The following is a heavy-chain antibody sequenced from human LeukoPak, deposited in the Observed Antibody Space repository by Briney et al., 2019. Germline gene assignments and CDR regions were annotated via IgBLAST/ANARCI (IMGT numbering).Heavy chain of an antibody. J-gene: IGHJ6*03. V-gene: IGHV1-2*02. CDR2: INPNSGGT. CDR1: GYTFTGYY. CDR3: ARGSVDQQLVLGYYYYYMDV. Sequence: ASVKVSCKASGYTFTGYYMHWVRQAPGQGLEWMGWINPNSGGTNYAQKFQGRVTMTRDTSISTDYMELSRLRSDDTGVYYCARGSVDQQLVLGYYYYYMDVWGKGTTVTVSS. D-gene: IGHD6-6*01.